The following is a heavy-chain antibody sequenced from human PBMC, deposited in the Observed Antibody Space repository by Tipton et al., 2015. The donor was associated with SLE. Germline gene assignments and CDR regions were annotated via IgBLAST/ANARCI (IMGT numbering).Heavy chain of an antibody. V-gene: IGHV3-7*03. CDR3: AKTAAAVGYFDY. Sequence: SLRLSCAASGFTFSSYWMSWVRQAPGKGLEWVANIKQDGSEKYYVDSVKGRFTISRDNAKNSLYLQMNSLRAEDTALYYCAKTAAAVGYFDYWGQGTLVTVSS. J-gene: IGHJ4*02. CDR2: IKQDGSEK. D-gene: IGHD6-13*01. CDR1: GFTFSSYW.